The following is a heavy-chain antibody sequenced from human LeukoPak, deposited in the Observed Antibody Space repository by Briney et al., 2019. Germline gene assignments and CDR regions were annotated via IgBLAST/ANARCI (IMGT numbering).Heavy chain of an antibody. J-gene: IGHJ3*02. CDR2: ICGSGGIT. V-gene: IGHV3-23*01. Sequence: GGSLRLSCAASGFTFSGYVMCWVRQAPGKGLEWVSAICGSGGITYYADSVKGRFTISRDNSKNTLYLQMNSLRAEDTAVYYCAKKLQDSSGYYILWYAFDIWGQGTMVTVSS. CDR1: GFTFSGYV. D-gene: IGHD3-22*01. CDR3: AKKLQDSSGYYILWYAFDI.